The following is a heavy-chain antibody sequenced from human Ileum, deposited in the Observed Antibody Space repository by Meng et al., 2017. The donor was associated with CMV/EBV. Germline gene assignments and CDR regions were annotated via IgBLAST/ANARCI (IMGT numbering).Heavy chain of an antibody. V-gene: IGHV1-2*06. J-gene: IGHJ4*02. D-gene: IGHD7-27*01. CDR3: ARENWVYDY. CDR2: IRLNSGDT. CDR1: GDIFSSCY. Sequence: VLSGNEKTHPRTSVNVSFKASGDIFSSCYMHWVRQAPGQGLEWMGQIRLNSGDTHYAQKFQGRVTMTRDMSIITAYMELSSLMSDDTAVYYCARENWVYDYWGQGTLVTVSS.